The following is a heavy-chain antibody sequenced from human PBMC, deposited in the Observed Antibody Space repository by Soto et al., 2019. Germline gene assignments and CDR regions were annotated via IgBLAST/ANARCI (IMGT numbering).Heavy chain of an antibody. CDR3: AHRRGYCSGGSCYSIWFDP. D-gene: IGHD2-15*01. Sequence: QITLKESGPTLVKPTQTLTLTCTFSGFSLSTSGVGVGWIRQPPGKALEWLALIYWDDDKRYSPSLKSRLTALTDHXXNXVXXIMTKVAPVDTATYYCAHRRGYCSGGSCYSIWFDPWGQGTLVTVFS. CDR2: IYWDDDK. V-gene: IGHV2-5*02. CDR1: GFSLSTSGVG. J-gene: IGHJ5*02.